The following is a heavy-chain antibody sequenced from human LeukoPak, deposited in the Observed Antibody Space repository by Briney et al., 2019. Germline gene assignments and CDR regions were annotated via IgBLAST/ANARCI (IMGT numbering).Heavy chain of an antibody. D-gene: IGHD6-19*01. CDR2: IYTSGST. V-gene: IGHV4-4*07. CDR3: ARTEYSSGWYVGGHFDY. Sequence: SETLSLTCTVSGGSISSYYWSWIRQPAGKGLEWIGRIYTSGSTNYNPSLKSRVTMSVDTSKNQFSLKLSSVTAADTAVYYCARTEYSSGWYVGGHFDYWGQGTLVTVSS. CDR1: GGSISSYY. J-gene: IGHJ4*02.